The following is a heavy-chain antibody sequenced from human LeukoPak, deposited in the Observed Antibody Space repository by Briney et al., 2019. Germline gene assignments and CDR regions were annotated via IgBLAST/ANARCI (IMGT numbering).Heavy chain of an antibody. V-gene: IGHV4-59*01. CDR2: VYNGGST. CDR1: GGSISTYY. Sequence: SETLSLTCTVSGGSISTYYWSWIRKPPGKGLEWIGHVYNGGSTNYSPSLKSRVTISVDTSKNQFSLKLSSVTAADTAVYYCARFKRAGGWSYFDYWGQGTLVTVSS. CDR3: ARFKRAGGWSYFDY. J-gene: IGHJ4*02. D-gene: IGHD6-19*01.